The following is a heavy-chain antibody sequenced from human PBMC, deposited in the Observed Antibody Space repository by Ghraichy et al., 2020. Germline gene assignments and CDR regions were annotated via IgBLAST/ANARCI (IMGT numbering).Heavy chain of an antibody. CDR2: ISGSGGST. J-gene: IGHJ5*02. V-gene: IGHV3-23*01. Sequence: GESLNISCAASGFTFSAYAMSWVRQTPGKGLEWVSDISGSGGSTNYADSVKDRFTISRDNSKNTLYLHMSSLRAEDTAVYYCAKWSTLTANWFDPRGQGTLVTVSS. D-gene: IGHD2-21*02. CDR1: GFTFSAYA. CDR3: AKWSTLTANWFDP.